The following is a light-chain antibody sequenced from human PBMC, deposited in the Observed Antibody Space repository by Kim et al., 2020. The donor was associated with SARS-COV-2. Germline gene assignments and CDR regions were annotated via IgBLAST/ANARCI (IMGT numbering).Light chain of an antibody. CDR1: KRISGN. V-gene: IGKV3-15*01. CDR2: GAS. Sequence: PGERAPPPARAVKRISGNLDWYNRKTGQAPRLPIYGASTRATRTPARCSGSGSGTEFTLTIRRLQSEEFAVYNCQKNKIWPPLTFGGGTKVEIK. J-gene: IGKJ4*01. CDR3: QKNKIWPPLT.